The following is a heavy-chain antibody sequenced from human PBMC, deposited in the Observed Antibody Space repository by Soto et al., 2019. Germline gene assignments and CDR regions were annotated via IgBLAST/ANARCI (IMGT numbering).Heavy chain of an antibody. CDR2: VSTYNTNT. J-gene: IGHJ4*02. D-gene: IGHD3-22*01. CDR3: ARELNTDSSAYYSFGY. Sequence: ASVKVSCKTSGYTFSDYGLAWLRQTPGQRPEWMGWVSTYNTNTNYAQKFQGRVTMTTDTSTTTTSMELRSLRSDDTAVYYCARELNTDSSAYYSFGYWGQGTLVTVSS. CDR1: GYTFSDYG. V-gene: IGHV1-18*01.